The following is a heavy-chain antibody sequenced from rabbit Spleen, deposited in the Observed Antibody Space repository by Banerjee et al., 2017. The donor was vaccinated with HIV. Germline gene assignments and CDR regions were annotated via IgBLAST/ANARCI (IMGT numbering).Heavy chain of an antibody. J-gene: IGHJ4*01. CDR1: GFSFSDRDV. V-gene: IGHV1S45*01. CDR3: ARDLGSVVGWNFNL. D-gene: IGHD1-1*01. CDR2: IKTDTGKA. Sequence: QEQLVESGGGLVKPEGSLTLTCTASGFSFSDRDVMCWVRQAPGKGLQWIACIKTDTGKAVYATWAKGRFTISRTSSTTVTLQMTSLTAADTATHFCARDLGSVVGWNFNLWGPGTLVTVS.